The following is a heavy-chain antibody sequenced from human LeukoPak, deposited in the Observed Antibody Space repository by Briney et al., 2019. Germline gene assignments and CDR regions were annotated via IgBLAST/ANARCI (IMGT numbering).Heavy chain of an antibody. CDR1: GGSISSVDYY. D-gene: IGHD2-2*01. CDR2: IYYSGNT. J-gene: IGHJ5*02. CDR3: ARDMRPYNWFDP. V-gene: IGHV4-30-4*01. Sequence: PSETLSLTCTVSGGSISSVDYYWSWIRQPPGNGLEWIGYIYYSGNTYYNPSLKSRITISVDTSKNQFSLELRSVTAADTAVYYCARDMRPYNWFDPWGQGTPVTVS.